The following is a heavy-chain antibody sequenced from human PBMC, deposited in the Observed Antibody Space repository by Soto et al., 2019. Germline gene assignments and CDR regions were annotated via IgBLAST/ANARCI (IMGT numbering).Heavy chain of an antibody. CDR3: ARDPGDDVRDYYAPAPLWGDY. V-gene: IGHV1-18*01. CDR1: GYTFPTHG. CDR2: ITAYIGNT. J-gene: IGHJ4*02. Sequence: QVPLVQSGAEVKKPGASGKLSCKAPGYTFPTHGITWVRQAPEQGLEGVGGITAYIGNTNYAQKLQGRVTMTTDTSTSTAYMELRSLRSDDTAVYYCARDPGDDVRDYYAPAPLWGDYWGQGTLVTVSS. D-gene: IGHD2-21*02.